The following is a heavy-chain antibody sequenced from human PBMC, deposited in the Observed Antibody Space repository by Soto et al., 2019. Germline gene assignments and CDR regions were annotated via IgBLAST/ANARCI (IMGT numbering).Heavy chain of an antibody. Sequence: QVQLVESGGGVVQPGRSLRLSCAASGFTFSNYALFWVRQAPGKGLEWVAVTSYDGSNKHYADSVKGQFTISRDNSKNTLYLQMYSQRGEDTAVYYCARDGLVGATYYFDYWGQGTLVTVSS. V-gene: IGHV3-30-3*01. CDR2: TSYDGSNK. CDR3: ARDGLVGATYYFDY. D-gene: IGHD1-26*01. CDR1: GFTFSNYA. J-gene: IGHJ4*02.